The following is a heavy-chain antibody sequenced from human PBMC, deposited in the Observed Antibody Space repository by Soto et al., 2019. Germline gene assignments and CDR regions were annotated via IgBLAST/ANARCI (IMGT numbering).Heavy chain of an antibody. CDR1: GFTFTSSA. D-gene: IGHD2-15*01. CDR3: AASYCSGGRRYRLY. V-gene: IGHV1-58*01. J-gene: IGHJ4*02. CDR2: IVVGSGNT. Sequence: SVKFSCKASGFTFTSSAVQWVRQARGQRLEWIGWIVVGSGNTNYAQKFQERVTITRDMSTSTAYMELSSLRSEDTAVYYCAASYCSGGRRYRLYWGQGTLVTVSS.